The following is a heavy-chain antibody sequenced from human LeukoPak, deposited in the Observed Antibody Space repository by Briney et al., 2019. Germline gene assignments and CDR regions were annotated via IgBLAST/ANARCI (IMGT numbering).Heavy chain of an antibody. CDR3: AKFSSNWYYFDY. CDR2: ISGSGGST. J-gene: IGHJ4*02. D-gene: IGHD6-13*01. V-gene: IGHV3-23*01. Sequence: PGGSLRLSCAASGFTFSSYAMSWVRQAPGKGLEWVSAISGSGGSTYYVDSVKGRFTISRDNSKSTLYLQMNSLRAEDTAVYYCAKFSSNWYYFDYWGQGTLVTVSS. CDR1: GFTFSSYA.